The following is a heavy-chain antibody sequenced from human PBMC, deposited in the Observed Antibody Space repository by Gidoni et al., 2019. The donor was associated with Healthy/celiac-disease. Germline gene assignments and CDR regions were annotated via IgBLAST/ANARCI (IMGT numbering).Heavy chain of an antibody. CDR1: GFTFDDYA. Sequence: EVQLVESGGGLVQPGRSLRLSCAACGFTFDDYAMPWVRQAPGKGLEWVSGISWNSGSIGYADSVKGRFTISRDNAKNSLYLQMNSLRAEDTALYYCAKGRENDILHMDVWGQGTTVTVSS. V-gene: IGHV3-9*01. CDR3: AKGRENDILHMDV. J-gene: IGHJ6*02. CDR2: ISWNSGSI. D-gene: IGHD3-22*01.